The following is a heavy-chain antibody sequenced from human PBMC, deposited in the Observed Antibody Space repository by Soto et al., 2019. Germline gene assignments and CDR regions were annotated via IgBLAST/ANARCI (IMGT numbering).Heavy chain of an antibody. CDR1: GFTFTSSA. V-gene: IGHV1-58*01. D-gene: IGHD5-12*01. Sequence: SVKVSCKASGFTFTSSAVQWVRQARGQRLEWIGWIVVGSGNTNYAQKFQERVTITRDMSTSTAYMELSSLRSEDTAVYYCAADRGYGDYYYYVLDFWGQGTTVTVSS. J-gene: IGHJ6*02. CDR2: IVVGSGNT. CDR3: AADRGYGDYYYYVLDF.